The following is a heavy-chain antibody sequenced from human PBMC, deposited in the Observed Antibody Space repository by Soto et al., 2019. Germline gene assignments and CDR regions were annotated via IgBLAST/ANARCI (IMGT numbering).Heavy chain of an antibody. J-gene: IGHJ6*02. Sequence: GGSLRLSCAASGFTFSSYAMHWVRQAPGKGLDWVALIWSDGSKEDYANSVKGRFTISRDNSKNTLYLQMNNLRAEDTAVYYCAREPITTADYAMDVWGQGTTVTVSS. D-gene: IGHD6-25*01. CDR3: AREPITTADYAMDV. CDR1: GFTFSSYA. CDR2: IWSDGSKE. V-gene: IGHV3-33*08.